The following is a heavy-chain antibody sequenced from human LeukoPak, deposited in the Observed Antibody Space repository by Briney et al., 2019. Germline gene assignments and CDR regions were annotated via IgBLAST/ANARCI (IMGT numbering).Heavy chain of an antibody. CDR1: GGSISSYY. Sequence: LSLTCTVSGGSISSYYWSWIRQPPGKGLEWVSGISWNSGSIGYADSVKGRFTISRDNAKNSLYLQMNSLRAEDTALYYCAKEAWIQLWFPFDYWGQGTLVTVSS. J-gene: IGHJ4*02. CDR3: AKEAWIQLWFPFDY. V-gene: IGHV3-9*01. D-gene: IGHD5-18*01. CDR2: ISWNSGSI.